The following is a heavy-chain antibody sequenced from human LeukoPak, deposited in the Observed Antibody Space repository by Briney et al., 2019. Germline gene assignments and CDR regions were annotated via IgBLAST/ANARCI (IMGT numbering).Heavy chain of an antibody. CDR3: ARASFASGSYYFDL. CDR2: VYHSGAN. J-gene: IGHJ4*02. D-gene: IGHD3-10*01. CDR1: ADAITSHYY. Sequence: PSETLSLTCIVSADAITSHYYWGWIRQPPGKGGKGLEWIASVYHSGANYVNPSLKSRVTTSVDTSKSQFYLTLTSVAAADTAVYFCARASFASGSYYFDLWGQGTLITVSS. V-gene: IGHV4-38-2*02.